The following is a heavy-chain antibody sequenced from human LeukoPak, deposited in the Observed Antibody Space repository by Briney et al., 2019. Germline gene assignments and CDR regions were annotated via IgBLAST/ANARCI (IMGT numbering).Heavy chain of an antibody. CDR2: IKQDGSEK. D-gene: IGHD4-23*01. CDR3: AKDYEDGGNSPAPGVNY. J-gene: IGHJ4*02. V-gene: IGHV3-7*01. CDR1: GFTFSSYW. Sequence: PGGSLRLSCAASGFTFSSYWMSWVRQAPGKGLEGVANIKQDGSEKYYVDSVKGRFTISRDNAKNSLYLQMNSLRAEDTAVYYCAKDYEDGGNSPAPGVNYWGQGTLVTVSS.